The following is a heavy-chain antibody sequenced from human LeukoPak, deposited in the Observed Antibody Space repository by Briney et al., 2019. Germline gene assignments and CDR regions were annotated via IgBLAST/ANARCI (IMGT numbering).Heavy chain of an antibody. Sequence: ASVKVSCKASGYTFAGYYMHWVRQAPGQGLEWMGWINPNSGGTNYAQKFQGRVAMTRDTSISTAYMELSRLRSDDTAVYYCARGLVRYFDWLLSTSFDYWGQGTLVTVSS. V-gene: IGHV1-2*02. D-gene: IGHD3-9*01. CDR1: GYTFAGYY. J-gene: IGHJ4*02. CDR3: ARGLVRYFDWLLSTSFDY. CDR2: INPNSGGT.